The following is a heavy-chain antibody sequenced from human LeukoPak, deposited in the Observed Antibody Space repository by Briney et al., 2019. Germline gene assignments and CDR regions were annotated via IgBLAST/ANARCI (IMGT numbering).Heavy chain of an antibody. CDR1: GYTFTSYA. Sequence: ASVKVSCKASGYTFTSYAMHWVRQAPGQRLEWMGWISAYNGNTNYAQKLQGRVTMTTDTSTSTAYMELRSLRSDDTAVYYCARPVSYGGAFDIWGQGTMVTVSS. CDR3: ARPVSYGGAFDI. V-gene: IGHV1-18*01. CDR2: ISAYNGNT. J-gene: IGHJ3*02. D-gene: IGHD2-8*01.